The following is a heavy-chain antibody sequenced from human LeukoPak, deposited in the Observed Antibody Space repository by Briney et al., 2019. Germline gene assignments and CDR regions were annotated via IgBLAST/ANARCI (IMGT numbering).Heavy chain of an antibody. D-gene: IGHD1-26*01. Sequence: PGGSLRLSCAASGFSFTTYWMSWVRQTPGKGLEWVANINQDETEKYYVDSVKGRFTISRDNAKNSLYLQMNSLRAEDTAVYYCARRRDSGSLQHFDYWGQGTLVTVSS. J-gene: IGHJ4*02. CDR2: INQDETEK. CDR1: GFSFTTYW. CDR3: ARRRDSGSLQHFDY. V-gene: IGHV3-7*03.